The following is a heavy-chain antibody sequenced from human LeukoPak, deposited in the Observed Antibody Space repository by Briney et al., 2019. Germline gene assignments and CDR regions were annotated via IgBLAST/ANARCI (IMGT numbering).Heavy chain of an antibody. Sequence: SETLSLTCSVSGDSITSYAWWSWVRQPPGKGLEWIGEIHLSGVTNYNPSLESRVTMSIDKSKNQLSLNLMSVTAADTAVYYCARVISSAWRQMDLWGQGTLVTVSS. V-gene: IGHV4-4*02. CDR1: GDSITSYAW. J-gene: IGHJ5*02. CDR2: IHLSGVT. CDR3: ARVISSAWRQMDL. D-gene: IGHD3-22*01.